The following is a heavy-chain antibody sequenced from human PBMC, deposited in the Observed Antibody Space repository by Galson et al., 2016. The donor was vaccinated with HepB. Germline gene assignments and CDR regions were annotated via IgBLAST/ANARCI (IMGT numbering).Heavy chain of an antibody. D-gene: IGHD1-26*01. CDR1: GGTFSSYA. CDR2: VIPMFGAA. Sequence: SVKVSCKASGGTFSSYAVSWVRQAPGQGLEWMGGVIPMFGAADYAPKFQGRATITADESTSTADMELSSLRSEDTAVYYCARGARRGSYRTDAFDMWGQGTMVTVSS. V-gene: IGHV1-69*13. CDR3: ARGARRGSYRTDAFDM. J-gene: IGHJ3*02.